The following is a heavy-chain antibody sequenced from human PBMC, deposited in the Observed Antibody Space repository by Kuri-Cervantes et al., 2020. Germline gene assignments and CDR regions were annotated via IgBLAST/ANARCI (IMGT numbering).Heavy chain of an antibody. CDR3: ARVMAGTFYYYYYGMDV. D-gene: IGHD6-19*01. CDR2: INPSGGSK. J-gene: IGHJ6*02. V-gene: IGHV1-46*01. CDR1: GYTFTSYY. Sequence: ASVKVSCKASGYTFTSYYMHWVRQAPGQGREWMGIINPSGGSKSYAQKLQGRVTMTRDTSTSTVYMELSSLRSEDTAVYYCARVMAGTFYYYYYGMDVWGQGTTVTVSS.